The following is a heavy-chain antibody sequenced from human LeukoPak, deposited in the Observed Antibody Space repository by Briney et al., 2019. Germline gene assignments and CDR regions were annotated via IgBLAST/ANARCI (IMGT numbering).Heavy chain of an antibody. V-gene: IGHV4-4*07. D-gene: IGHD5-18*01. J-gene: IGHJ6*03. CDR1: GVSISSYY. CDR2: IYTSGST. CDR3: ARDIGYSYGYYYYYYMDV. Sequence: SETLSLTCTVSGVSISSYYWSWIRQPAGKGLEWIGRIYTSGSTNYNPSLKSRVTMSVDTSKNQFSLKLSSVTAADTAVYYCARDIGYSYGYYYYYYMDVWGKGTTVTVSS.